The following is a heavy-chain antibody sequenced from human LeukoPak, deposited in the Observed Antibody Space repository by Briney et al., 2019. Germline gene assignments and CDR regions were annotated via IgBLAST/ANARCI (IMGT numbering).Heavy chain of an antibody. CDR3: ARDHLANLASRLFDP. D-gene: IGHD3-3*01. Sequence: SETLSLTCTVSGASISSANYFWNWIRQPAGKGLEWIGRLSASGSTYYNPSLESRVTISVDTSNNQFSLKLSSVTAADTAVYYCARDHLANLASRLFDPWGQGTLVTVSS. V-gene: IGHV4-61*02. CDR2: LSASGST. J-gene: IGHJ5*02. CDR1: GASISSANYF.